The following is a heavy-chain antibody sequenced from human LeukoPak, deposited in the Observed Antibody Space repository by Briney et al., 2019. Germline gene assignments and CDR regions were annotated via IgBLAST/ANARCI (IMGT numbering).Heavy chain of an antibody. Sequence: ASVKVSCKASGYTFTSYGIGWVRQAPGQGLEWMGWISAYNGNTDNAQEVQGRVTMTTDTSTSTAYMELRSLRSDDTAVYYCARGYCSSTSCEDAFDIWGQGTMVTVSS. D-gene: IGHD2-2*01. CDR1: GYTFTSYG. V-gene: IGHV1-18*01. CDR3: ARGYCSSTSCEDAFDI. CDR2: ISAYNGNT. J-gene: IGHJ3*02.